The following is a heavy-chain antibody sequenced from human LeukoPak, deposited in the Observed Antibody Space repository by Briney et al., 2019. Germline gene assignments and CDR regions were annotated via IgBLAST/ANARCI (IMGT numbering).Heavy chain of an antibody. V-gene: IGHV4-4*02. CDR3: ARVPYYDFWSGYYTSYYYYMDV. CDR1: GGSISSSNW. Sequence: SETLSLTCAVSGGSISSSNWWSWVRQPPGKGLEWIGEIYHSGSTNYNPSLKSRVTISVDTSKNQFSLKLSSVTAADTAVYYCARVPYYDFWSGYYTSYYYYMDVWGKGTTVTVSS. CDR2: IYHSGST. D-gene: IGHD3-3*01. J-gene: IGHJ6*03.